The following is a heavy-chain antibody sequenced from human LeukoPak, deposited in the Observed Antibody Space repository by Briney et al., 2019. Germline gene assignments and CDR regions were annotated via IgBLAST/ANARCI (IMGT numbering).Heavy chain of an antibody. D-gene: IGHD3-10*01. Sequence: GGSLRLSCTASGFIFSDYWMRWVRQAPGKGLEWVATIHKDGGEKWYVDSVKGRVTISRDNVRNSLYLQMNSLRAEDTAVYYCARDRTPITMVRGLDYYYMDVWGKGTTVTVSS. CDR3: ARDRTPITMVRGLDYYYMDV. CDR2: IHKDGGEK. CDR1: GFIFSDYW. V-gene: IGHV3-7*01. J-gene: IGHJ6*03.